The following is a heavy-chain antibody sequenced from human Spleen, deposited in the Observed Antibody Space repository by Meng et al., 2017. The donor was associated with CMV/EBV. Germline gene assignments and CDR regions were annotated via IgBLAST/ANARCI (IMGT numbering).Heavy chain of an antibody. CDR1: GGSISSSYYY. D-gene: IGHD1-26*01. Sequence: GPLRLSCFVPGGSISSSYYYWGWIRQPPGKELEWIGSFYYTGTTFYNPSLKSRVTISVDTSKSQFSLKLNSVTAADTAVYYCARAPLGTVGGFGFDNWGQGTLVTVSS. J-gene: IGHJ4*02. CDR2: FYYTGTT. V-gene: IGHV4-39*07. CDR3: ARAPLGTVGGFGFDN.